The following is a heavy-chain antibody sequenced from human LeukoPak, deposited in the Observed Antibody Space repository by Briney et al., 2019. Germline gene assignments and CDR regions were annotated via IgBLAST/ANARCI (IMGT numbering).Heavy chain of an antibody. CDR1: GGTFSSYA. D-gene: IGHD6-19*01. CDR2: IIPIFGTA. Sequence: SVKVSCKASGGTFSSYAISWVRQAPGQGLEWMGGIIPIFGTANYAQKFQGRVTITADESTSTAYMELSSLRSEDTAVYYCARAPVAGVPNFDCWGQGTLVTVSS. V-gene: IGHV1-69*13. CDR3: ARAPVAGVPNFDC. J-gene: IGHJ4*02.